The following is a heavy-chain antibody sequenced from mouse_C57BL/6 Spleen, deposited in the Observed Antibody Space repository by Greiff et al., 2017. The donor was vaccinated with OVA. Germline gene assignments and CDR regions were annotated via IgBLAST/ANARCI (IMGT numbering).Heavy chain of an antibody. CDR3: ARESLWDDAMDY. CDR2: ISDGGSYT. V-gene: IGHV5-4*01. CDR1: GFTFSSYA. Sequence: EVKLVESGGGLVKPGGSLKLSCAASGFTFSSYAMSWVRQTPEKRLEWVATISDGGSYTYYPDNVKGRFTISRDNAKNNLYLQMSHLKSEDTAMYYCARESLWDDAMDYWGQGTSVTVSS. D-gene: IGHD1-1*02. J-gene: IGHJ4*01.